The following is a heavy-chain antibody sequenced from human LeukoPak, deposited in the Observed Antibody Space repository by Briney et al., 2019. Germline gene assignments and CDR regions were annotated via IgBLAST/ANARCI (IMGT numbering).Heavy chain of an antibody. V-gene: IGHV1-2*02. D-gene: IGHD2-2*02. CDR2: INPNSGGT. Sequence: ASVKVSCKASGYTFTAYYMHWVRQAPGQGLEWMGWINPNSGGTNYAQKFQGRVTMTRDTSISTPYMELSRLRSDDTAVYFCARDSPPHSCSITSCYKDYFDYWGQGTLVTVSS. J-gene: IGHJ4*02. CDR3: ARDSPPHSCSITSCYKDYFDY. CDR1: GYTFTAYY.